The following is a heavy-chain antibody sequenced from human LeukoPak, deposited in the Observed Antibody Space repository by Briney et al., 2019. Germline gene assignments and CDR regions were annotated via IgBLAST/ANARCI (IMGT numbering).Heavy chain of an antibody. Sequence: KASETLSLTCTVSGYSIRSGYYWGWIRQPPGKGLEWIGSIYHSGSIYHKPSLKSRVTISVDTSKNQFSLKLSSVTAADTAVYYCAVVDRSSSGYDAFDIWGQGTMVTVSS. CDR1: GYSIRSGYY. CDR2: IYHSGSI. J-gene: IGHJ3*02. D-gene: IGHD6-6*01. V-gene: IGHV4-38-2*02. CDR3: AVVDRSSSGYDAFDI.